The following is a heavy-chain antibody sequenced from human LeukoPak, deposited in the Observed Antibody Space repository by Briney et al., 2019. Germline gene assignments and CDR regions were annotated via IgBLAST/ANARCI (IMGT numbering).Heavy chain of an antibody. CDR3: ARERDGRFFDY. J-gene: IGHJ4*02. CDR1: GLTFRSLW. V-gene: IGHV3-7*01. Sequence: GGSLRLSCAVSGLTFRSLWMSWVRQAPGKGLEWVANINQDGSEKYFMDSVKGRFTISRDNPKNSLHLQMNTLRAEDTAVFYCARERDGRFFDYWGQGTLVTVSS. D-gene: IGHD5-24*01. CDR2: INQDGSEK.